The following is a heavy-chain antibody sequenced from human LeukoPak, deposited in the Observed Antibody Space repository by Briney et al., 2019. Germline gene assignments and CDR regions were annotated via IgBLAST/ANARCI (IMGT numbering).Heavy chain of an antibody. Sequence: GASVKVSCKASGYTFTGYYMHWVRQAPGQGLEWMGWINPNSGGTNYAQKLQGRVTMTRDTSISTAYMELSRLRSDDTAVYYCARSLAVADHFDYWGQGTLVTVSS. CDR1: GYTFTGYY. CDR2: INPNSGGT. CDR3: ARSLAVADHFDY. V-gene: IGHV1-2*02. J-gene: IGHJ4*02. D-gene: IGHD6-13*01.